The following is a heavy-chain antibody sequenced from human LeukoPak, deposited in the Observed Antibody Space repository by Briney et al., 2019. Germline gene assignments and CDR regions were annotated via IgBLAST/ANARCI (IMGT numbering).Heavy chain of an antibody. CDR2: ISLTGET. V-gene: IGHV4-4*02. Sequence: PSETLSLTCGVSGGSISSTNWWSWVRQPPGQGLEWIGEISLTGETNYNPSLNGRVTMSLDGPRNQLSLTLTSVTAADTAVYYCARHRAYSSSSPFDYWGQGTLVTVSS. D-gene: IGHD6-6*01. CDR3: ARHRAYSSSSPFDY. CDR1: GGSISSTNW. J-gene: IGHJ4*02.